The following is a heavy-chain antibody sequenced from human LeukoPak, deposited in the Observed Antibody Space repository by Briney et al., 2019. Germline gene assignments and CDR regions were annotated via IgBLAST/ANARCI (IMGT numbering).Heavy chain of an antibody. D-gene: IGHD6-13*01. CDR3: ARKGSSWSEYFQH. CDR2: ISSSSDYI. CDR1: GFTFSSYA. V-gene: IGHV3-21*01. J-gene: IGHJ1*01. Sequence: GGSLRLSCAASGFTFSSYAMSWVRQAPGKGLEWVSSISSSSDYIYYADSVKGRFTISRDNAKNSLYLQMNSLRAEDTAVYYCARKGSSWSEYFQHWGQGTLVTVSS.